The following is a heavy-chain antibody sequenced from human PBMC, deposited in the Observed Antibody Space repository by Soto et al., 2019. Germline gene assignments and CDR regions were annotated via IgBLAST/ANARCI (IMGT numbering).Heavy chain of an antibody. J-gene: IGHJ4*02. CDR2: IYYTGST. CDR3: AKLAYRSGWLDL. CDR1: GGSISGSSYY. V-gene: IGHV4-39*01. D-gene: IGHD6-19*01. Sequence: PSETLSLTCTVSGGSISGSSYYWGWIRQPPGKGLEWIGSIYYTGSTYYNPSLKSRVTVSLDTSKNQFSLHLSCVTAAHTAVYYCAKLAYRSGWLDLWGRGTLVTVSS.